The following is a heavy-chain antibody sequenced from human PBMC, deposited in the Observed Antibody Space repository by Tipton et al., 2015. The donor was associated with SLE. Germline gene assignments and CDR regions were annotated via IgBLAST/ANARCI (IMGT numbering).Heavy chain of an antibody. CDR2: IFRSGNA. V-gene: IGHV4-30-2*01. CDR3: VRGEADVFHI. J-gene: IGHJ3*02. CDR1: GDSINSGDYS. Sequence: TLSLTCTVSGDSINSGDYSWSWIRQPPGKGLEWIGYIFRSGNAYYNPPLNSRVTISLDMSRNQFSLRLKSVTAADTALYYCVRGEADVFHICGQGTVVSVSS.